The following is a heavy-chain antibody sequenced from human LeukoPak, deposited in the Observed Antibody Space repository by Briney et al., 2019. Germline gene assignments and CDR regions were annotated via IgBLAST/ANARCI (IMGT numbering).Heavy chain of an antibody. CDR2: ISSSSSYI. CDR3: ARGAVRQLVFAWFDP. V-gene: IGHV3-21*01. D-gene: IGHD6-6*01. J-gene: IGHJ5*02. CDR1: GFTFSSYS. Sequence: KAGGPLRLSCAASGFTFSSYSMNWVRQAPGKGLEWVSSISSSSSYIYYADSVKGRFTISRDNAKNSLYLQMNSLRAEDTAVYYCARGAVRQLVFAWFDPWGQGTLVTVSS.